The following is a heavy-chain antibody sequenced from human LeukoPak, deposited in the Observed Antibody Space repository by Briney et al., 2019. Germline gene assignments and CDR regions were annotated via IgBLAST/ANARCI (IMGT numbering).Heavy chain of an antibody. CDR1: GFTFSSYW. J-gene: IGHJ5*02. CDR2: ISYDGSNK. CDR3: ARDPKTYYYDSSGYSNWFDP. D-gene: IGHD3-22*01. Sequence: GGSLRLSCEASGFTFSSYWMSWVRQAPGKGLEWVAVISYDGSNKYYADSVKGRFTISRDNSKNTLYLQMNSLRAEDTAVYYCARDPKTYYYDSSGYSNWFDPWGQGTLVTVSS. V-gene: IGHV3-30-3*01.